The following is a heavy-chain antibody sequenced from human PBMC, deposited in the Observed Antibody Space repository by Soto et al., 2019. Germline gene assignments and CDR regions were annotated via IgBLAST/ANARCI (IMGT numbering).Heavy chain of an antibody. V-gene: IGHV4-31*03. CDR2: IYYSGGT. CDR1: GGSISSGDYY. CDR3: ARDPLGTGYFDY. Sequence: PSETLSLTCSVSGGSISSGDYYWSWIRQHPGKGLEWIGYIYYSGGTYYNPSLKSRIAISVDTSKNQFSLKLSSVTAADTAVYYCARDPLGTGYFDYWGQGTLVTVSS. J-gene: IGHJ4*02. D-gene: IGHD1-26*01.